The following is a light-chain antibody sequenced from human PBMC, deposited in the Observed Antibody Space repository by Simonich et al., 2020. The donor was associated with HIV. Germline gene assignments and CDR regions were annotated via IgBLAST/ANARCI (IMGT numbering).Light chain of an antibody. CDR3: QQYYSTPPT. J-gene: IGKJ1*01. V-gene: IGKV4-1*01. CDR2: WAS. Sequence: DIVMTQSPDSLAVSLGARATINCKSSRTILYSSNNKNPLAWYQQKPGQPPKLLIYWASTRESGVPDRFSASGSGTDFTLTISSLQAEDVAVYSCQQYYSTPPTFGQGTKVEIK. CDR1: RTILYSSNNKNP.